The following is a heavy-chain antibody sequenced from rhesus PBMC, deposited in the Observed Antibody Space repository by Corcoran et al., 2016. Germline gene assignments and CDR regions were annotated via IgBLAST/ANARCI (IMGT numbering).Heavy chain of an antibody. D-gene: IGHD2-39*02. Sequence: QVQLVQSGADVKQPGASVKLSCKASGYTFTSYYMHWVRQAPGQGLEWIGRTAPDNGTMAYAQNFQGRVTITTDTSTSTAYMELSSLRSEDTAVYYCTRRGGGNICSFDYWGQGALVTVSS. V-gene: IGHV1-1*01. J-gene: IGHJ4*01. CDR3: TRRGGGNICSFDY. CDR1: GYTFTSYY. CDR2: TAPDNGTM.